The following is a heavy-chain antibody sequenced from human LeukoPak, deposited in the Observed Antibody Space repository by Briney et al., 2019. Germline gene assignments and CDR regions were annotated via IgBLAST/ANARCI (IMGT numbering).Heavy chain of an antibody. D-gene: IGHD6-6*01. Sequence: PSGTLSLTCTVSGGSISSGGYYWSWIRQPPGKGLEWIGYIYHSGSTYYNPSLKSRVTISVDRSKNQFSLKLSSVTAADTAVYYCARAVQQLGQEWGQGTLVTVSS. V-gene: IGHV4-30-2*01. CDR2: IYHSGST. CDR3: ARAVQQLGQE. J-gene: IGHJ4*02. CDR1: GGSISSGGYY.